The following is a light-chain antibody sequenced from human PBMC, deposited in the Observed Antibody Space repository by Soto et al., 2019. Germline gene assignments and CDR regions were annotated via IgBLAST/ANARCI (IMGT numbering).Light chain of an antibody. CDR2: RSN. J-gene: IGLJ1*01. Sequence: QSVLTQPPSASGTPGQRVTISCSGSSSNIGTNHVYWYQQLPGTAPKVLVYRSNQRPSGVPDRFSGSKSGTSASLAISGLRSEDEAEYYCSAWDGSLSGRIFGTGTKLTVL. V-gene: IGLV1-47*01. CDR1: SSNIGTNH. CDR3: SAWDGSLSGRI.